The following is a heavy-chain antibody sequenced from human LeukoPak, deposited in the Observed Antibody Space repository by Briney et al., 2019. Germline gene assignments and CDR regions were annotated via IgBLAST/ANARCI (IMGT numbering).Heavy chain of an antibody. D-gene: IGHD5-18*01. CDR1: GYTFTSYY. V-gene: IGHV1-46*01. CDR2: INPSGGST. J-gene: IGHJ4*02. CDR3: ARDTAMDPSFDY. Sequence: ASVKVSCKASGYTFTSYYMHWVRQAPGQGLEWMGIINPSGGSTSYAQKLQGRVTMTRDTSTSTVYMELSSLRSEDTAVYYCARDTAMDPSFDYWGQGTLVTVSS.